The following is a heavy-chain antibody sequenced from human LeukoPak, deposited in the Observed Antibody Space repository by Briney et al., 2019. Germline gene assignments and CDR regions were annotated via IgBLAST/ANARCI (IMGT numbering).Heavy chain of an antibody. Sequence: PGGSLRLSCAASGFTVNSNYMSWVRQAPGKGLEWVSLIYTGGSTYYADSVRGRFTISRDNSKNTLYLQMNSLRPEDTAIYYCARGFGKAAADVFGGYTMDVWGQGTTVTVPS. V-gene: IGHV3-66*02. CDR1: GFTVNSNY. J-gene: IGHJ6*02. D-gene: IGHD6-13*01. CDR3: ARGFGKAAADVFGGYTMDV. CDR2: IYTGGST.